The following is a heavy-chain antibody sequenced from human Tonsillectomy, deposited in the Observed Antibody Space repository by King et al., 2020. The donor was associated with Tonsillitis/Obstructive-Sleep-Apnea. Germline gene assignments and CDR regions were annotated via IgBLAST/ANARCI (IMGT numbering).Heavy chain of an antibody. Sequence: QLVQSGAEVKKPGASVKVSCKASGYTFTTYGISWVRQAPGQGLEWMGWISAYNGDTNYAQKLQGRVTMTTDTSTSTAYSEVRSLRSDDTAVYYCARDSRSHYYDTSGYYTFDYWGQGTLVTVSS. D-gene: IGHD3-22*01. CDR3: ARDSRSHYYDTSGYYTFDY. V-gene: IGHV1-18*01. CDR1: GYTFTTYG. CDR2: ISAYNGDT. J-gene: IGHJ4*02.